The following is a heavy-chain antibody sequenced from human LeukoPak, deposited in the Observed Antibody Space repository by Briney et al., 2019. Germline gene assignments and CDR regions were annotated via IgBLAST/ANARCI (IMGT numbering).Heavy chain of an antibody. CDR2: IYHSGST. CDR1: GGSISSGGYY. J-gene: IGHJ4*02. D-gene: IGHD6-13*01. CDR3: ARHSGWYSSSWKGRPYYFDY. V-gene: IGHV4-30-2*01. Sequence: SETLSLTCTVSGGSISSGGYYWSWIRQPPGKGLEWIGYIYHSGSTYYNPSLKSRVTISVDRSKNQFSLKLSSVTAADTAVYYCARHSGWYSSSWKGRPYYFDYWGQGTLVTVSS.